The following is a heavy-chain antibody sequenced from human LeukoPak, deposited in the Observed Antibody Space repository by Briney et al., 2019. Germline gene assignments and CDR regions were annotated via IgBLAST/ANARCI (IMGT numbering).Heavy chain of an antibody. V-gene: IGHV3-30-3*01. CDR1: GFTFSSYA. D-gene: IGHD3-16*01. Sequence: GRSLRLSCAASGFTFSSYAMHWVRRAPGKGLEWVAVISYDGSNKYYADSVKGRFTISRDNSKNTLYLQMNSLRAEDTAVYYCASSGGLDYWGQGTLVTVSS. CDR2: ISYDGSNK. J-gene: IGHJ4*02. CDR3: ASSGGLDY.